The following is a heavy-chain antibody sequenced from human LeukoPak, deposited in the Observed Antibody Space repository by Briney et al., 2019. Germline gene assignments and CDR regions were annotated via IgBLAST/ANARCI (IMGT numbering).Heavy chain of an antibody. CDR3: ARGRVSSSSWSSTYYYYFYMDV. CDR2: IDHTGST. J-gene: IGHJ6*03. D-gene: IGHD6-13*01. V-gene: IGHV4-59*11. Sequence: SETLSLTCSVAGDSISIHYWSWIRQPPGKGLEGIGYIDHTGSTNYNPSLNSRVTVSRDTSKNHFSLELSSVTAADTAVYFCARGRVSSSSWSSTYYYYFYMDVWGKGTTVTVSS. CDR1: GDSISIHY.